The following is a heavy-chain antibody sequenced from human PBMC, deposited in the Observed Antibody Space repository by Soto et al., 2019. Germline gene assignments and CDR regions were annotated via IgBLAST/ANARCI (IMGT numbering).Heavy chain of an antibody. D-gene: IGHD3-22*01. CDR3: ARGGYYDSSGYYDFDY. CDR2: IIPIFGTA. Sequence: SVKVSCKASGGTFSSYAISWVRQAPGQGLEWMGGIIPIFGTANYAQKFQGRVTITADESTSTAYMELRSLRSDDTAVYYCARGGYYDSSGYYDFDYWGQGTRVTVSS. CDR1: GGTFSSYA. J-gene: IGHJ4*02. V-gene: IGHV1-69*13.